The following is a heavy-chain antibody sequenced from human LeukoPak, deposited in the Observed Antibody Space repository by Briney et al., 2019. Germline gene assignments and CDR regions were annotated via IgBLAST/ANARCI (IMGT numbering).Heavy chain of an antibody. CDR3: ARGYCSSTTCSVDY. CDR2: TSGGGGGT. V-gene: IGHV3-23*01. J-gene: IGHJ4*02. D-gene: IGHD2-2*01. CDR1: GASISSSSYY. Sequence: ETLSLTCTVSGASISSSSYYWGWIRQAPGKGLEWVSVTSGGGGGTYYADSVKGRFTISRDNSQNTLYLQMNSLRAEDTAVYYCARGYCSSTTCSVDYWGQGTLVTVSS.